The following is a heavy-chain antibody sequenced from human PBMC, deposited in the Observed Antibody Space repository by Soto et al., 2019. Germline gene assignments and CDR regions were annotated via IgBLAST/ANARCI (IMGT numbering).Heavy chain of an antibody. Sequence: GASVKVSCKASGYTFTSYYMHWVRQAPGQGLEWMGIINPSGGSTSYAQKFQGRVTMTRDTSTSTAYMELSRLRSDDTAVYYCARATKDGVAAAPNAFDIWGQGTMVTVSS. V-gene: IGHV1-46*01. CDR1: GYTFTSYY. J-gene: IGHJ3*02. CDR2: INPSGGST. D-gene: IGHD6-13*01. CDR3: ARATKDGVAAAPNAFDI.